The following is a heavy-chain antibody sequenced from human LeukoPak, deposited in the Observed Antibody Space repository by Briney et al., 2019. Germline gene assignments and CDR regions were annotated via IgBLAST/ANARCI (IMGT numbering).Heavy chain of an antibody. Sequence: SETLSLTCAVYGGSFSGYYWSWIRQPPGKGLEWIGEINRSGSTNYNPSLKSRVTISVDTSKNQFPLKLSSVTAADTAVYYCARRKGTSGWSWGSPYYFDYWGQGTLVTVSS. V-gene: IGHV4-34*01. CDR1: GGSFSGYY. CDR3: ARRKGTSGWSWGSPYYFDY. CDR2: INRSGST. J-gene: IGHJ4*02. D-gene: IGHD6-19*01.